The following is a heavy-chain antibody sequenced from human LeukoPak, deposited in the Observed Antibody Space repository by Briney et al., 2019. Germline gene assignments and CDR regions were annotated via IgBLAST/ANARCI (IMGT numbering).Heavy chain of an antibody. J-gene: IGHJ4*02. CDR1: GFTFSSYY. D-gene: IGHD3-16*02. V-gene: IGHV3-7*03. CDR3: SRDMVEYVWGSYRWGYFDY. CDR2: IKRNGTDK. Sequence: GGSLRLSCAASGFTFSSYYMSWVRQAPGKGLEWVANIKRNGTDKYYVDSVKGRFTVSRDNAKNSLYLQLNSLRAEDTAVYYCSRDMVEYVWGSYRWGYFDYCGEGTLVTVSS.